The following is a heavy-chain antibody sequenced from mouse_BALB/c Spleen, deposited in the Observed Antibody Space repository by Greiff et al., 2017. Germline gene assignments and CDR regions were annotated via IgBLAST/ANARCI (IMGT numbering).Heavy chain of an antibody. CDR2: INPYNDGT. V-gene: IGHV1-14*01. CDR3: ARSGGYYDYDEGFAY. Sequence: VQLKQSGPELVKPGASVKMSCKASGYTFTSYVMHWVKQKPGQGLEWIGYINPYNDGTKYNEKFKGKATLTSDKSSSTAYMELSSLTSEDSAVYFCARSGGYYDYDEGFAYWGQGTLVTVSA. CDR1: GYTFTSYV. J-gene: IGHJ3*01. D-gene: IGHD2-4*01.